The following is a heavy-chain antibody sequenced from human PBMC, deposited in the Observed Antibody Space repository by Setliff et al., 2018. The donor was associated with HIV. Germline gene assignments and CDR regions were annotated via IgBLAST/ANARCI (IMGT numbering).Heavy chain of an antibody. V-gene: IGHV4-31*01. D-gene: IGHD3-22*01. CDR1: GGSISSGGYY. Sequence: SETLSLTCTVSGGSISSGGYYWSWIRQHPGKGLEWIGYIYYSGSTYYNPSLKSLVTISVDTSKNQFSLKLSSVTAADTAVYYWARGEPTYYYDSSGYFGAFDIWGQGTMVTVSS. CDR2: IYYSGST. CDR3: ARGEPTYYYDSSGYFGAFDI. J-gene: IGHJ3*02.